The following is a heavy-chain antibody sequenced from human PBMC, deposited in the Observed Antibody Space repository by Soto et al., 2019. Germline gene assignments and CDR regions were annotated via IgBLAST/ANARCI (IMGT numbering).Heavy chain of an antibody. D-gene: IGHD5-18*01. CDR2: IWYDGSNK. J-gene: IGHJ3*02. CDR1: GFTFSSYG. V-gene: IGHV3-33*01. Sequence: QVQLVESGGGVVQPGRSLRLSCAASGFTFSSYGMHWVRQAPGKGLEWVAVIWYDGSNKYYADSVKGRFTISRDNYKNTLYLQMNSLRAEDTAVYYCARAQLWQDDAFDIWGQGTMVTVSS. CDR3: ARAQLWQDDAFDI.